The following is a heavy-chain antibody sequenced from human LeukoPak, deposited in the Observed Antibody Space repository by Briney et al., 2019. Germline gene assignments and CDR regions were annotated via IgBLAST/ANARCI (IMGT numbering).Heavy chain of an antibody. V-gene: IGHV3-21*01. CDR3: AREEYSSGGPADY. D-gene: IGHD6-19*01. CDR2: ISSSGSYI. Sequence: GGSLRLSCAASGFTFSSYSMNWVRQAPGKGLEWVSSISSSGSYIYYADSVKGRFTISRDNAKNSLYLQMNSLRAEDTAVYYCAREEYSSGGPADYWGQGTLVTVSS. J-gene: IGHJ4*02. CDR1: GFTFSSYS.